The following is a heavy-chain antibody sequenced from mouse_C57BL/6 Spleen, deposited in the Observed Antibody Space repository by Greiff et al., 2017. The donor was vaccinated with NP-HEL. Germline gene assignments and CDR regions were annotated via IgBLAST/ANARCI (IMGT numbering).Heavy chain of an antibody. J-gene: IGHJ4*01. CDR2: INPSRGYN. CDR3: ARWTTARNYYAMAY. V-gene: IGHV1-4*01. D-gene: IGHD2-13*01. Sequence: VQLQQSGAELARPGASVKMSCKASGYTFTSYTMTWVKQRPGQGLEWIGYINPSRGYNKYNQKFKDKATLTADKSSITAYMQRSSLTSEDTAVYYCARWTTARNYYAMAYWGQGTAVTVSS. CDR1: GYTFTSYT.